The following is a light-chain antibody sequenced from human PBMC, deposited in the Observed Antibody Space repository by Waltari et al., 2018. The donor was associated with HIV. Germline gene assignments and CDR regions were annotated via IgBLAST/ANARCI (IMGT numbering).Light chain of an antibody. J-gene: IGKJ1*01. CDR2: AAS. Sequence: DIQMTQSTSSLSASVADRVTIPCRASQSTSNFLNWYQQKPGKAPKLLISAASSLQSGVPSRFSGSGSGTDFTLTISSLQPEDFATYYCQQSYTTPRTFGQGTKVEIK. CDR1: QSTSNF. V-gene: IGKV1-39*01. CDR3: QQSYTTPRT.